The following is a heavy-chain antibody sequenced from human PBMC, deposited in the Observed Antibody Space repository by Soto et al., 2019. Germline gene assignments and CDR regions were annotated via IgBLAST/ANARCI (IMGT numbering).Heavy chain of an antibody. CDR1: GYSFTYYW. J-gene: IGHJ4*02. Sequence: GEYLKISCQASGYSFTYYWISWVRQLPGKGLEWMGRIYPGDSFADYSPSFRGHVTMSADKSITTAYLQWSSLKASDTAIYYWAIHCNSVSCHFEPDWGQGTLVTVSS. D-gene: IGHD2-15*01. V-gene: IGHV5-10-1*01. CDR3: AIHCNSVSCHFEPD. CDR2: IYPGDSFA.